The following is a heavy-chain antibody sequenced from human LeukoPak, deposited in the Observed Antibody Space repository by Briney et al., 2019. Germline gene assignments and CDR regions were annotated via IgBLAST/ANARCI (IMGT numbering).Heavy chain of an antibody. CDR3: ASGYCSTTSCLHY. V-gene: IGHV4-59*01. D-gene: IGHD2-2*03. CDR2: IYYSGST. CDR1: GGSITNYY. Sequence: SETLSLTCTVSGGSITNYYWNWLRQPPGKGLEWIGHIYYSGSTYYNPSLKSRVTISVDTSKNQFSLKLSSVTAADTAVYYCASGYCSTTSCLHYWGQGTLVTVSS. J-gene: IGHJ4*02.